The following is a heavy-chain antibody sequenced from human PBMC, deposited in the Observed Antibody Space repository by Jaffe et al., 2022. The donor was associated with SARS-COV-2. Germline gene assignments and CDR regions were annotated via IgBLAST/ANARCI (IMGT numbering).Heavy chain of an antibody. V-gene: IGHV4-59*01. CDR2: IYYSGST. CDR3: ARETPITIFGVVTRPFGPSYGMDV. CDR1: GGSISSYY. J-gene: IGHJ6*02. Sequence: QVQLQESGPGLVKPSETLSLTCTVSGGSISSYYWSWIRQPPGKGLEWIGYIYYSGSTNYNPSLKSRVTISVDTSKNQFSLKLSSVTAADTAVYYCARETPITIFGVVTRPFGPSYGMDVWGQGTTVTVSS. D-gene: IGHD3-3*01.